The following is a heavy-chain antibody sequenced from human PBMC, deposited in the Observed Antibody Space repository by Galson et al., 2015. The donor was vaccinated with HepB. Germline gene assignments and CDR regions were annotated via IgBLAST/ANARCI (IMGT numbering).Heavy chain of an antibody. CDR2: IYYSGST. J-gene: IGHJ4*02. CDR1: GGSVSSSSYY. V-gene: IGHV4-39*07. D-gene: IGHD2-2*01. CDR3: ARGPFEEYQLLFDY. Sequence: ETLSLTCTVSGGSVSSSSYYWGWIRQPPGKGLEWIGSIYYSGSTYYNPSLKSRVTISVDTSKNQFSLKLSSVTAADTAVYYCARGPFEEYQLLFDYWGQGTLVTVSS.